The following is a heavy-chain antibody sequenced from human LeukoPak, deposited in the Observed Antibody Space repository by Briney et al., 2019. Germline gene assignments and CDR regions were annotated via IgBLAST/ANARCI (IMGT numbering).Heavy chain of an antibody. D-gene: IGHD2-2*01. CDR2: IWYDGTNK. J-gene: IGHJ4*02. V-gene: IGHV3-33*01. CDR3: AGDERSRYLDL. Sequence: GGSLRLSCAASGFTFKNYGMPWVRQAPGKGLEWVAVIWYDGTNKYYAESVKGRFTISRDNSKSTLYLQMDSLRDEDTAVYYCAGDERSRYLDLWGQGTLVIVSS. CDR1: GFTFKNYG.